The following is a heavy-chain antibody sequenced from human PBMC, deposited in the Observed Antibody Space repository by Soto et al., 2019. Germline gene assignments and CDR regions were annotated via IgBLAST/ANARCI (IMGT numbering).Heavy chain of an antibody. CDR3: AKDVDTVGLSDGSGYFDL. Sequence: EVQLLESGGGSVQPGGSLRLSCEASGFIFRNYAMSWVRQAPGKGLEWVSSISGGGVGTYYADSVQGRFTISGDNSTNTLFLQLSSLRAEDTALYYCAKDVDTVGLSDGSGYFDLWGQGALVTVSS. CDR2: ISGGGVGT. V-gene: IGHV3-23*01. CDR1: GFIFRNYA. D-gene: IGHD3-22*01. J-gene: IGHJ4*02.